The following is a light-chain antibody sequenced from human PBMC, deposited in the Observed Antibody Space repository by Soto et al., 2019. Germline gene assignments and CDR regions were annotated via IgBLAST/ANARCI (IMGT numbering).Light chain of an antibody. Sequence: SYELTQPPSVSVSPGQTARITCSGEALPKQYAYWYQQKPGQAPVLVIYKDSERPSGIPERFSGSSSGTTVTLTISGVQAEDEADYYCQSADSSGNYVFGTGTKVTVL. CDR3: QSADSSGNYV. V-gene: IGLV3-25*02. CDR1: ALPKQY. J-gene: IGLJ1*01. CDR2: KDS.